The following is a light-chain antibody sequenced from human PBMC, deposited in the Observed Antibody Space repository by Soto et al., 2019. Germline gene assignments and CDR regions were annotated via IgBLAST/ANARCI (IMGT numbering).Light chain of an antibody. CDR1: QSLSSH. J-gene: IGKJ1*01. CDR3: QQRSNWWT. CDR2: DAS. Sequence: DIVLTQSPATLSLSPGERATLSCRASQSLSSHLAWYQQKPGQAPRLLIYDASNRATGIPARFSGSGSGTDFTLTISSLEPEDFAVYYCQQRSNWWTFGQGTKVDIK. V-gene: IGKV3-11*01.